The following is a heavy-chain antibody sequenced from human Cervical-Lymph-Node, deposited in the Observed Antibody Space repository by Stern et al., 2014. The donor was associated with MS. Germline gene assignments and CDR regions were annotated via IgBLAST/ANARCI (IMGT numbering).Heavy chain of an antibody. J-gene: IGHJ4*02. D-gene: IGHD4-23*01. CDR2: IYYNGGT. V-gene: IGHV4-31*03. CDR1: GGSMSSGAFY. CDR3: ARGPRGYGGNPYFDD. Sequence: QVQLQESGPGLVKPSQTLSLTCSVSGGSMSSGAFYWSWIRQHPEKGLEWIGPIYYNGGTSDNPSLGSRVAISVDRSRNQFSLRLNSVTAADTAVYYCARGPRGYGGNPYFDDWGQGTRVTVSS.